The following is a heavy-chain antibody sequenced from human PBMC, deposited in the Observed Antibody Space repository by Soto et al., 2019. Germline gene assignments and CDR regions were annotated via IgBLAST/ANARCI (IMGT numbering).Heavy chain of an antibody. J-gene: IGHJ5*02. CDR2: INPNSGGT. CDR1: GYTFTGYY. CDR3: ARVPVLGYSSGWYRDNWFDP. D-gene: IGHD6-19*01. V-gene: IGHV1-2*02. Sequence: GASVKVSCKASGYTFTGYYMHWVRQAPGQGLEWMGWINPNSGGTNYAQKFQGRVTMTRDTSISTAYMELSRLRSDDTAVYYCARVPVLGYSSGWYRDNWFDPWGQGTLVTVSS.